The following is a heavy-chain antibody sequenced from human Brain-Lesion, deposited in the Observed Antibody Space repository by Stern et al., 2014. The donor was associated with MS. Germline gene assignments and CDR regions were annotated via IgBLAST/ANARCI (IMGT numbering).Heavy chain of an antibody. CDR2: SDHSGST. J-gene: IGHJ4*02. Sequence: QVQLQESGPGLVKPSGTLSLTCAVSGGSISSSNWWSWVRQSPGKGLEWIGESDHSGSTIYNPSLKRRVTVSEKNPKTPFPLTLRSVTAADTAVYFCARFPASRPHVFDSWGQGTLVTVSS. CDR1: GGSISSSNW. V-gene: IGHV4-4*02. CDR3: ARFPASRPHVFDS. D-gene: IGHD6-13*01.